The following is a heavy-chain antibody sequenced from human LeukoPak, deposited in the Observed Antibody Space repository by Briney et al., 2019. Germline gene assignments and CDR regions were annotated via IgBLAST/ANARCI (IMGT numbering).Heavy chain of an antibody. V-gene: IGHV3-23*01. D-gene: IGHD3-9*01. CDR2: ISGSGGST. J-gene: IGHJ4*02. Sequence: GGSLGLSCAASGFTFSNYAMSWVRQAPGKGLEWVSAISGSGGSTYYADSVKGRFTISRDNSKNTLYLQMNSLRAEDTAVYYCAKLTFYDILTGYFFDYWGQGTLVTVSS. CDR3: AKLTFYDILTGYFFDY. CDR1: GFTFSNYA.